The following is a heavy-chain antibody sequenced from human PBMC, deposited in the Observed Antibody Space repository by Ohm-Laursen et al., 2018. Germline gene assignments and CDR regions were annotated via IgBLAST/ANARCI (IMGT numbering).Heavy chain of an antibody. D-gene: IGHD2-2*02. V-gene: IGHV4-38-2*01. CDR1: GYSISNGYY. Sequence: SDTLSLTCAVSGYSISNGYYWGWIRQPPGKGLEWIGNIFHSGSTYYNPSLKSRVTISVDTSGNQFSLKLSSVTAADTAVYYCARAIPAAIEYFDYWGQGTLVTVSS. J-gene: IGHJ4*02. CDR3: ARAIPAAIEYFDY. CDR2: IFHSGST.